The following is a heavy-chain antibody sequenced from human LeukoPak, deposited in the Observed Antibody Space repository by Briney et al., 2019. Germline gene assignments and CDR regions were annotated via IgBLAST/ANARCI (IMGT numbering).Heavy chain of an antibody. CDR3: ASHKYYYDSSGQDAFDI. CDR2: INPNSGGT. CDR1: GYTFTSYA. J-gene: IGHJ3*02. V-gene: IGHV1-2*02. Sequence: GASVKVSCKASGYTFTSYAMNWVRQAPGQGLEWMGWINPNSGGTNYAQKFQGRVTMTRDTSISTAYMGLSRLRSDDTAVYYCASHKYYYDSSGQDAFDIWGQGTMVTVSP. D-gene: IGHD3-22*01.